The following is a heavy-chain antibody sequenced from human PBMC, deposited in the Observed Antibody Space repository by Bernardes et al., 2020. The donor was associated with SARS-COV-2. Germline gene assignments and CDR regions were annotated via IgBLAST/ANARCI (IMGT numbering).Heavy chain of an antibody. V-gene: IGHV3-49*03. Sequence: GGSLRLSCTASGFTFGDYAMSWFRQAPGKGLERVGFIRSKAYGGTTEYAASVKGRFTISRDDSKSIADLQMNSLKTEDTAVYYCTRDRADCSSTSCYSFWESRYYYYGMDVWGQGTTVTVSS. CDR1: GFTFGDYA. CDR2: IRSKAYGGTT. D-gene: IGHD2-2*02. CDR3: TRDRADCSSTSCYSFWESRYYYYGMDV. J-gene: IGHJ6*02.